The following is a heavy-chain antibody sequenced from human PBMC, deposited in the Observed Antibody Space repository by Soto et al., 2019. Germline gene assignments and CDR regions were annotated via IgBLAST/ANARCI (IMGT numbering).Heavy chain of an antibody. J-gene: IGHJ5*02. CDR3: ARELAGGTMVRGVIINVNWFDP. Sequence: GGSLRRTCAVSGFTFSSYGIHWMRQASGEELEWVAVIWYDGSNKYYADSVKGRFTISRDNAKNSLYLQMNSLRAEDTAVYYCARELAGGTMVRGVIINVNWFDPWGQGTLVTVSS. CDR1: GFTFSSYG. V-gene: IGHV3-33*01. CDR2: IWYDGSNK. D-gene: IGHD3-10*01.